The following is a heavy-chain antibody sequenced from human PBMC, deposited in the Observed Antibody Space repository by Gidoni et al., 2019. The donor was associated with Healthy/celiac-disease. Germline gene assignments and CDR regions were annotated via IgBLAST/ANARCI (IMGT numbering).Heavy chain of an antibody. J-gene: IGHJ6*02. CDR1: GFTFSSYS. CDR3: ARKRSGSDYYGMDV. D-gene: IGHD3-10*01. CDR2: ISSSSSYI. V-gene: IGHV3-21*01. Sequence: EVQLVESGGGLVKPGGSLRLSCAASGFTFSSYSMNWVRQAPGKGLEWVSSISSSSSYIYYADSVKGRFTISRDNAKNSLYLQMNSLRAEDTAVYYCARKRSGSDYYGMDVWGQGTTVTVSS.